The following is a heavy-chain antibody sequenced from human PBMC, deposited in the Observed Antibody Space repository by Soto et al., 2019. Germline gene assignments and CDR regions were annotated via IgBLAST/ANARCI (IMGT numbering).Heavy chain of an antibody. CDR3: ARDVGITFGGVIDPLHQVNWFDP. V-gene: IGHV4-31*03. J-gene: IGHJ5*02. CDR1: GGSISSGGYY. D-gene: IGHD3-16*02. Sequence: SETLSLTCTVSGGSISSGGYYWSWIRQHPGKGLEWIGYIYYSGSTYYNPSLKSRVTISVDTSKNQFSLKLSSVTAADTAVYYCARDVGITFGGVIDPLHQVNWFDPWGQGTLVTVSS. CDR2: IYYSGST.